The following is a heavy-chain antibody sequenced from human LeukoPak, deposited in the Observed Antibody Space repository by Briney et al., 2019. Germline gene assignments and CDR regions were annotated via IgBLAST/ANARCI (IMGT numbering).Heavy chain of an antibody. CDR3: ARHVASSVWFDP. D-gene: IGHD2-21*01. CDR1: GYTFTGYY. J-gene: IGHJ5*02. Sequence: ASVKVSCQASGYTFTGYYIHWVRPAPGQGFEWMGWINPNTGDTNFAQQFQGRVTMTRDTSISAAYMELSSLRSDDTAVYYCARHVASSVWFDPWGQGTLVTVSS. CDR2: INPNTGDT. V-gene: IGHV1-2*02.